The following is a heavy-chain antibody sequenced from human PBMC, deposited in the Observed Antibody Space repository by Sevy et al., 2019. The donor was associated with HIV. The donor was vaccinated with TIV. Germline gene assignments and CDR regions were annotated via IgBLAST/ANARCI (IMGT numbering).Heavy chain of an antibody. V-gene: IGHV4-39*01. CDR2: IYYSGST. D-gene: IGHD6-13*01. CDR1: SGSISSSSYY. CDR3: ARHGGSAGKMGKVAYYYYYGMDV. J-gene: IGHJ6*02. Sequence: SETLSLTCTVSSGSISSSSYYWGWIRQPPGKGLEWIGSIYYSGSTYYNPSLKSRVTISVDTSKNQFSLKLSSVTAADTAVYYCARHGGSAGKMGKVAYYYYYGMDVWGHGTTVTVSS.